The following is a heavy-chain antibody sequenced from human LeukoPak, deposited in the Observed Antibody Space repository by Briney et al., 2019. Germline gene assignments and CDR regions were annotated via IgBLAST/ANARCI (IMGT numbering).Heavy chain of an antibody. D-gene: IGHD4-11*01. J-gene: IGHJ6*02. Sequence: GGSLRLSCAASGFTFSSYAMSWVRQAPGKGLEWVSAISGSGGSTYYADSVKGRFTISRDNSKNTLYLQMNSLRAEGTAVYYCAKQTTVTTGMDYYYGMDVWGQGTTVTVSS. CDR2: ISGSGGST. CDR3: AKQTTVTTGMDYYYGMDV. CDR1: GFTFSSYA. V-gene: IGHV3-23*01.